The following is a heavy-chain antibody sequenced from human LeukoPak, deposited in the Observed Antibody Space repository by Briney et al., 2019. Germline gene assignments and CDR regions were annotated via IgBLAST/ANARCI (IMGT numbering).Heavy chain of an antibody. J-gene: IGHJ4*02. CDR2: IYYSGST. D-gene: IGHD6-19*01. Sequence: PSETLSLTCTVSGGSISSYYWSWIRQPPGKGLEWIGYIYYSGSTNYNPSLKSRVTISVDTSKNQFSLKLSSVTAADTAVYYCARGGQWLVSLALDYWGQGTLLIVSS. CDR1: GGSISSYY. V-gene: IGHV4-59*01. CDR3: ARGGQWLVSLALDY.